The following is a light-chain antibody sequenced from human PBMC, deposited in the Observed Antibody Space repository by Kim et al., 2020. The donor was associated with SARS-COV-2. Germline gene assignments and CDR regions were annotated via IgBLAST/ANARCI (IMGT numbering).Light chain of an antibody. J-gene: IGLJ3*02. Sequence: GQAVTISCTGTSSDVGAYNYVSWYQQHPGKAPKVMIYEVDKRPSGVPDRFSGSKSGNTASLTVSGLQAEDEPDYYCSSYVGSDRVVFGGGTQLTVL. CDR1: SSDVGAYNY. CDR3: SSYVGSDRVV. V-gene: IGLV2-8*01. CDR2: EVD.